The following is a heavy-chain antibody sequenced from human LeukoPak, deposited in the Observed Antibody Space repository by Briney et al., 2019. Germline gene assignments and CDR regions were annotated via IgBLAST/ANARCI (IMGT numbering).Heavy chain of an antibody. CDR2: MNPNSGNT. V-gene: IGHV1-8*01. CDR1: GYTLTSYE. CDR3: ARGVAVAGTGTLWFDP. Sequence: GASVKVSCKASGYTLTSYEINWVRQATGQGLEWMGWMNPNSGNTDYAQKFQGRVTMTRDTSLNTAYLELSSLRSEDTAVYYCARGVAVAGTGTLWFDPWGQGTLVTVSS. J-gene: IGHJ5*02. D-gene: IGHD6-19*01.